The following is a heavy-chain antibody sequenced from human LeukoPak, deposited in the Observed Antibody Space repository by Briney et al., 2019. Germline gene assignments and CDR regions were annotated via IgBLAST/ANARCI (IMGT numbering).Heavy chain of an antibody. D-gene: IGHD5-18*01. CDR1: GGSIRSYY. CDR3: ARFQGPGRWLPPFDL. Sequence: SETLSLTCTVSGGSIRSYYWGWIRQPAGKGLEWIGRLSPSGNSNYNASLKSRVTISGDNSKNQFSLKLTSVTAADTAVYYCARFQGPGRWLPPFDLWGRGTLVTVSS. V-gene: IGHV4-4*07. J-gene: IGHJ2*01. CDR2: LSPSGNS.